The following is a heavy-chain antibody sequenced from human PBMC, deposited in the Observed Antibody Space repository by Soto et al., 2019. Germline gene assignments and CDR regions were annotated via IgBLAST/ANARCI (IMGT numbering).Heavy chain of an antibody. CDR2: VRQDGSQK. Sequence: PGGSLRLSCEASGFTFSSYWMSWVRQAPGKGLEWVANVRQDGSQKYLVDSVKGRFTISRDNAKNSMYLHMNRLREENTADYYCVRDGRRGLHFDSWGQGTLVSVSS. J-gene: IGHJ4*02. CDR3: VRDGRRGLHFDS. D-gene: IGHD1-1*01. V-gene: IGHV3-7*01. CDR1: GFTFSSYW.